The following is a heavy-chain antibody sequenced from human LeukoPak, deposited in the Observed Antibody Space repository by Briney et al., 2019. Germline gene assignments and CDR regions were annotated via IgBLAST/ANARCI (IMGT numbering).Heavy chain of an antibody. CDR3: ARIRQRGTKYYFDY. CDR2: VKQDGSEK. CDR1: GFSFSSYW. D-gene: IGHD1-7*01. J-gene: IGHJ4*02. V-gene: IGHV3-7*01. Sequence: GGSLRLSCAASGFSFSSYWMSWVRQAPGKGLEWVANVKQDGSEKYYVDSVKGRFTISRDNAKNSLYLQMSSLRAEDTAVYYCARIRQRGTKYYFDYWGQGTLVTVSS.